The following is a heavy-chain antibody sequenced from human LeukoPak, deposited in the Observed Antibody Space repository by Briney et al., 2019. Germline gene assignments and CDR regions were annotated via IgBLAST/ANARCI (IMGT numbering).Heavy chain of an antibody. CDR3: ARAKTMVAPYDY. CDR2: IFYSGST. V-gene: IGHV4-61*01. J-gene: IGHJ4*02. Sequence: PSETLSLTCTVSGGSVSSGSYYWSWIRQPPGKGLEWIGYIFYSGSTNYNPSLKSRVTISTDTSKNQFSLKLSSVTAADTAVYYCARAKTMVAPYDYWGQGTLVTVSS. D-gene: IGHD4/OR15-4a*01. CDR1: GGSVSSGSYY.